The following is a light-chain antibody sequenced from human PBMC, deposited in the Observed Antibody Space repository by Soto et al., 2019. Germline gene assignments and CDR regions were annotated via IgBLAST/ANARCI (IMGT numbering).Light chain of an antibody. Sequence: IQMTQSPSALSASVGDRVTITCRASQTLSNWLAWYQQEPGKAPKLLIYDASSLESGVPSRISGSGSGTEFTLTIRSLQPEDFATYYCQQYNTYSPYTFGQGTKLEIK. V-gene: IGKV1-5*01. CDR1: QTLSNW. CDR2: DAS. J-gene: IGKJ2*01. CDR3: QQYNTYSPYT.